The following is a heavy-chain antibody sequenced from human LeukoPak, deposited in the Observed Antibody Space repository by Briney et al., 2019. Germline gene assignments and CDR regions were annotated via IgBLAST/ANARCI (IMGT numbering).Heavy chain of an antibody. J-gene: IGHJ6*02. V-gene: IGHV4-59*01. CDR2: IYYSGST. Sequence: PSETLSLTCTVSGGSISSYYWSWIRQPPGKGLEWIGYIYYSGSTNYNPSLKSRVTISVDTSKNQFSLKLSSVTAADTAVYYCARARGNSGHYYYGMDVWGQGTTVTVSS. CDR1: GGSISSYY. D-gene: IGHD4-23*01. CDR3: ARARGNSGHYYYGMDV.